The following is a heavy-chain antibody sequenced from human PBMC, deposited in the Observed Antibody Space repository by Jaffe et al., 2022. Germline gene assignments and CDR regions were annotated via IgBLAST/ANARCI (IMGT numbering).Heavy chain of an antibody. D-gene: IGHD1-1*01. CDR3: ALGVTLPRTTEYFHD. J-gene: IGHJ1*01. CDR2: IHRTRDT. CDR1: GFSVSSSF. Sequence: EVQLVESGGGLVQPGGSLRLSCAASGFSVSSSFMGWVRQVPGKGLHWVSIIHRTRDTWYADSVKGRFTVSRDDSKNTLYLQMSSLRPEDTAVYHCALGVTLPRTTEYFHDWGRGTLVTVST. V-gene: IGHV3-66*02.